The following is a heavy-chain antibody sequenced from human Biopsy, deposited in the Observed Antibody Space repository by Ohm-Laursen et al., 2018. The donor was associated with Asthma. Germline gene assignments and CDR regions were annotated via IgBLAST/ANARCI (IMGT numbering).Heavy chain of an antibody. J-gene: IGHJ6*02. D-gene: IGHD3-3*01. V-gene: IGHV3-30*18. CDR3: AKDTEGRYDFWSGLSYNYYGMDV. CDR2: ISYDGSNK. CDR1: GFTFSSYA. Sequence: SLRLSCTASGFTFSSYAMSWVRQAPGKGLEWVAVISYDGSNKYYADSVKGRFTISRDNSKNTLYLQMNSLRAEDTALYYCAKDTEGRYDFWSGLSYNYYGMDVWGQGTTVTVSS.